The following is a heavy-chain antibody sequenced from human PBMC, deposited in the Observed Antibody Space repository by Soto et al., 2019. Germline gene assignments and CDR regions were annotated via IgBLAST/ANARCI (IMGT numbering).Heavy chain of an antibody. CDR3: ARKWELSGDYYGMDV. V-gene: IGHV1-8*01. CDR1: GYPFTSYD. CDR2: MNPNSGNT. J-gene: IGHJ6*02. Sequence: VKESLNASGYPFTSYDINWVRQAAGQGLEWMGWMNPNSGNTVYAQKFQCRVTMTRDTSISTAYMELSSLRSEDTAVYYCARKWELSGDYYGMDVWGQGTTVTVSS. D-gene: IGHD1-26*01.